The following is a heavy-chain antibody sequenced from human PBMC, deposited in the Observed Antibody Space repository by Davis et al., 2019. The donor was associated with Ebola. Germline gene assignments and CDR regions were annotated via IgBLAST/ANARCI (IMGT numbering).Heavy chain of an antibody. Sequence: PGGSLRLSCAASGFTFSSYSMNWVRQAPGKGLEWVSYISSSSSTIYYADSVKGRFTISRDNAKNSLYLQMNSLRAEDTAVYYCARERWLLLLREGMDVWGQGTTVTVSS. V-gene: IGHV3-48*04. D-gene: IGHD2-15*01. J-gene: IGHJ6*02. CDR1: GFTFSSYS. CDR2: ISSSSSTI. CDR3: ARERWLLLLREGMDV.